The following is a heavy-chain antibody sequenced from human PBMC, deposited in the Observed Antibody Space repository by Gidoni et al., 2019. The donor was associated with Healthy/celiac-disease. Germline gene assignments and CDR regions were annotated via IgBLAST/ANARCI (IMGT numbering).Heavy chain of an antibody. J-gene: IGHJ4*02. CDR2: IFSNDEK. V-gene: IGHV2-26*01. CDR3: ARKAVGAFFDY. D-gene: IGHD1-26*01. CDR1: GFSLSNARMG. Sequence: QVTLKESGPVLVKPKETLTLTCTVSGFSLSNARMGVSWIRQPPGKALEWLAHIFSNDEKSYSTSLKSRLTISKDTSKSQVVLTMTNMDPVDTATYYCARKAVGAFFDYWGQGTLVTVSS.